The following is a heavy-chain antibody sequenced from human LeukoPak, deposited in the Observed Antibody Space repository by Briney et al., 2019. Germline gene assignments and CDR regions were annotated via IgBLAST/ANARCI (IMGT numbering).Heavy chain of an antibody. V-gene: IGHV5-51*01. CDR1: GYSFTSYW. CDR3: ARRKYYYDSSGYYYRGYFDY. D-gene: IGHD3-22*01. CDR2: IYPGDSDT. J-gene: IGHJ4*02. Sequence: GESLRISCKGSGYSFTSYWIGWVRQMPGKGLEWMGIIYPGDSDTRYSPSFQGQVTISADKSISTAYLQWSSLKASDTAMYYCARRKYYYDSSGYYYRGYFDYWGQGTLVTVSS.